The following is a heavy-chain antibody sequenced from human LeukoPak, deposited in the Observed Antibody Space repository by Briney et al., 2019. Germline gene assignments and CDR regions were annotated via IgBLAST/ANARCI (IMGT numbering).Heavy chain of an antibody. J-gene: IGHJ4*02. V-gene: IGHV4-61*02. CDR3: ASYDFWSGYPY. Sequence: SQTLSLTCTVSGGSISSGSYYWSWIRQPAGKGLEWIGRIYTSGSTNYNPSLKSRVTISVDTSKNQFSLKLSSVTAADTAVYYCASYDFWSGYPYWGQGTLVTVSS. D-gene: IGHD3-3*01. CDR1: GGSISSGSYY. CDR2: IYTSGST.